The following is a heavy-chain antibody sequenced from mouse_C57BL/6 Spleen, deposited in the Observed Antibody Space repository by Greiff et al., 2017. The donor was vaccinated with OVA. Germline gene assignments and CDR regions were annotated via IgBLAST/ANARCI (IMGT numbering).Heavy chain of an antibody. CDR1: GYTFTGYW. Sequence: QVQLQQSGAELMKPGASVKLSCKATGYTFTGYWIEWVKQRPGHGLEWIGEILPGSGSTNYNEKFKGKATLPADTSSNTAYMQLSSLTTEDSAIYYCARGRGSYFGDYYAMDYWGQGTSVTVSS. CDR3: ARGRGSYFGDYYAMDY. CDR2: ILPGSGST. J-gene: IGHJ4*01. V-gene: IGHV1-9*01. D-gene: IGHD2-10*01.